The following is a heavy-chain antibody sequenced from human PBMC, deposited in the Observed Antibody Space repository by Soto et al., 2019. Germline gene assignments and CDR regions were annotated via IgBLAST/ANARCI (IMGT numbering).Heavy chain of an antibody. CDR1: GYTFTSYC. Sequence: ASVKVSCKASGYTFTSYCISWVRQAPGQGLEWMGWISAYNGNTNYAQKLQGRVTMTTDTSTSTAYMELRSLRSDDTAVYYCATTSGIVLDCGMDVWGQGTTVTVSS. J-gene: IGHJ6*02. CDR3: ATTSGIVLDCGMDV. D-gene: IGHD2-8*01. V-gene: IGHV1-18*01. CDR2: ISAYNGNT.